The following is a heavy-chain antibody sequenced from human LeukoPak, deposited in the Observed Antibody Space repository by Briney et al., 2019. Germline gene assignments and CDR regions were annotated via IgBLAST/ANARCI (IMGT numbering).Heavy chain of an antibody. Sequence: SSETLSLTCTVSGGSISSYYWSWIRQPPGKGLEWIGYIYYSGSTNYNPSLKSRVTISVDTSKNQFSLKLSSVTAADTAVYYCARGRAVVTAILYYYYGMDVWGQGTTVTVSS. V-gene: IGHV4-59*12. J-gene: IGHJ6*02. CDR2: IYYSGST. D-gene: IGHD2-21*02. CDR1: GGSISSYY. CDR3: ARGRAVVTAILYYYYGMDV.